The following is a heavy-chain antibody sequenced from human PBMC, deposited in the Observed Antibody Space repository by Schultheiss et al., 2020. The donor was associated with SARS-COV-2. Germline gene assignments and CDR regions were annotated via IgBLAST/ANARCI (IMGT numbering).Heavy chain of an antibody. CDR3: ARQRQQLVRY. CDR2: IYHSGST. D-gene: IGHD6-13*01. V-gene: IGHV4-39*01. Sequence: SQTLSLTCTVSGGSISSSSYYWSWIRQPAGKGLEWIGSIYHSGSTYYNPSLKSRVTISVDTSKNQFSLKLSSVTAADTAVYYCARQRQQLVRYWGQGTLVTVSS. CDR1: GGSISSSSYY. J-gene: IGHJ4*02.